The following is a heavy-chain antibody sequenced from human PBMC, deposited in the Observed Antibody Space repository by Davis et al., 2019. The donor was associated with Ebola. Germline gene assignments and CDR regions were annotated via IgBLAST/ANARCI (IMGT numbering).Heavy chain of an antibody. CDR2: FHPGTSDI. CDR3: TSQGHRGSYLIHDY. D-gene: IGHD5-18*01. J-gene: IGHJ4*02. Sequence: GESLKISCQGSGYTFTNHWIGWVRQMPGKGLEWMTHFHPGTSDIRYSPSFQGHVTISVDNSITTAYLQWSSLKASDTAMYYCTSQGHRGSYLIHDYWGQGTQVIVSS. CDR1: GYTFTNHW. V-gene: IGHV5-51*01.